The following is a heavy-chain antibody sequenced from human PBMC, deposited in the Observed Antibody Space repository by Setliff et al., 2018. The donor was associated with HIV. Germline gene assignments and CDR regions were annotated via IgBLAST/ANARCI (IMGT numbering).Heavy chain of an antibody. D-gene: IGHD6-19*01. V-gene: IGHV1-2*02. J-gene: IGHJ4*02. CDR3: VRDPGYNSGWSGTTFDY. CDR1: GYTFSDYE. CDR2: INTEHGGA. Sequence: ASVKVSCKASGYTFSDYEIHWLRQAPGQGPEWVGWINTEHGGAYYAQNFQGRVSVTRDTSKNQFSLKVRSVFAADTAMYYCVRDPGYNSGWSGTTFDYWGQGTLVTVSS.